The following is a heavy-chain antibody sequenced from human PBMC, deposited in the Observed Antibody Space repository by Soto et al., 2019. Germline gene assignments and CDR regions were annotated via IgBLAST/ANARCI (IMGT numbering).Heavy chain of an antibody. CDR3: ASRAGYCSGGSCYG. CDR1: GGSFSGYY. Sequence: QVQLQQWGAGLLKPSETLSLTCAVYGGSFSGYYWSWIRQPPGKGLEWIGEINHSGSTNYNPSLKSRVTISVDTSKNQFSLKLSSVTAADTAVYYCASRAGYCSGGSCYGWGQGPLVTVSS. J-gene: IGHJ4*02. D-gene: IGHD2-15*01. V-gene: IGHV4-34*01. CDR2: INHSGST.